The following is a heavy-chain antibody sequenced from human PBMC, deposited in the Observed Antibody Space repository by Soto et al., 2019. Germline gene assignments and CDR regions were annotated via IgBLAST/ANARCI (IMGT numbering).Heavy chain of an antibody. CDR1: GFTFSSYW. CDR2: INSDGSST. D-gene: IGHD6-13*01. V-gene: IGHV3-74*01. Sequence: PGGSLRLSCAASGFTFSSYWMHWVRQAPGKGLVWVSRINSDGSSTSYADSVKGRFTISRDNAKNTLYLQMNSLRAEDTAVYYCASQGSPSSNYYYYMDVWGKGTTVTVSS. J-gene: IGHJ6*03. CDR3: ASQGSPSSNYYYYMDV.